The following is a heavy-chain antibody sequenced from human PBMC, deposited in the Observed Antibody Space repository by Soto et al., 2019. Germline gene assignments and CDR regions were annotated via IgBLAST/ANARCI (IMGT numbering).Heavy chain of an antibody. D-gene: IGHD3-9*01. J-gene: IGHJ6*02. Sequence: SKTLSLTCTVSGGSLSSYYWSWIRQTPGKGLEWIGYVYYTGSTNYNPSLKSRVTISIDTSKNQFSLRLSSVTAADTAVYYCARQRYFIVTGFYTYGMDVWGQGTTVTVSS. CDR1: GGSLSSYY. CDR3: ARQRYFIVTGFYTYGMDV. CDR2: VYYTGST. V-gene: IGHV4-59*08.